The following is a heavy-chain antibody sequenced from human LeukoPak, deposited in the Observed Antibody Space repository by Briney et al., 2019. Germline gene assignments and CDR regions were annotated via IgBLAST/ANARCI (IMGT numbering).Heavy chain of an antibody. CDR2: IYTSGST. V-gene: IGHV4-4*07. CDR1: GGSISSYY. D-gene: IGHD1-7*01. J-gene: IGHJ4*02. CDR3: ARATRDKLELYYFDF. Sequence: SETLSLTCTVSGGSISSYYWTWIRKPAGKGLEWIGRIYTSGSTNYNPSLKSRVTMSVDTSKNQFSLELSSVTAADTAVYYCARATRDKLELYYFDFWGQGTLVTVSS.